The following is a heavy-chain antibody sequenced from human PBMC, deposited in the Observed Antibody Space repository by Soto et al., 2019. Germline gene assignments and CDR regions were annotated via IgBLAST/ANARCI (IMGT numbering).Heavy chain of an antibody. CDR3: VRIAREGGVAPRWFVC. CDR1: GASIRSTDYY. D-gene: IGHD2-21*01. Sequence: SETLSLTCTVSGASIRSTDYYWSWIRQAPGKGLEWIGYVYYTGSTYYNPSLMSRLTISVDTSKNQFSLKLTSVTAAETAVYYCVRIAREGGVAPRWFVCWGPGTQVTVS. V-gene: IGHV4-30-4*01. J-gene: IGHJ5*01. CDR2: VYYTGST.